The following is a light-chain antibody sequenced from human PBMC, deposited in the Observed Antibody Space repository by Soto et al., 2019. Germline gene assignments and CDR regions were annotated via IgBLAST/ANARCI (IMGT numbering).Light chain of an antibody. J-gene: IGKJ5*01. CDR3: QQYGSSSLT. CDR1: QSVGSSY. Sequence: EIVLTQSPGTLSLSPGERATLSCRASQSVGSSYIAWYQQRPGQAPRLLIYGASSRATGIPDRFSASGSETDFTLTITRLEPEDFAVYYCQQYGSSSLTFGQVTRLEIK. V-gene: IGKV3-20*01. CDR2: GAS.